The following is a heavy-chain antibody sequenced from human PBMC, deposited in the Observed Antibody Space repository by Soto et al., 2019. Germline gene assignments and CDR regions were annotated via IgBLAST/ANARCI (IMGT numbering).Heavy chain of an antibody. Sequence: EVQLVESGGGLVQPGGSLRLSCAASGFTFSSYWMHWVRQAPGKGLVWVSRINSDGSSTSYADSVKGRFTISRDNAKNTLYLQMNSLRAEDTAVYYCARDLPYCSGGSGYPGGLDYWGQGTLVTVSS. D-gene: IGHD2-15*01. J-gene: IGHJ4*02. CDR2: INSDGSST. V-gene: IGHV3-74*01. CDR3: ARDLPYCSGGSGYPGGLDY. CDR1: GFTFSSYW.